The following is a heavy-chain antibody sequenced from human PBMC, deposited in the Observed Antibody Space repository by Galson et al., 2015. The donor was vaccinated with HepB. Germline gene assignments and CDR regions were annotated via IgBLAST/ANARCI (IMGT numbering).Heavy chain of an antibody. V-gene: IGHV3-7*03. CDR1: GFTFSSYW. CDR2: IKQDGSEK. Sequence: SLRLSCAASGFTFSSYWMSWVRQAPGKGLEWVANIKQDGSEKYYVDSVKGRFTISRDNAKNSLYLQMNSLRAEDTAVYYCATSMPAAQVYYYYYMDVWGKGTTVTVSS. CDR3: ATSMPAAQVYYYYYMDV. D-gene: IGHD2-2*01. J-gene: IGHJ6*03.